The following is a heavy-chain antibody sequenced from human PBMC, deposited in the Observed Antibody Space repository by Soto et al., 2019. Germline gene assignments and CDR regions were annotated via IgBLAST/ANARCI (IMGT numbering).Heavy chain of an antibody. J-gene: IGHJ5*02. CDR2: IYYSGTT. CDR3: VRREKIVGPSTGGWFDP. D-gene: IGHD1-26*01. V-gene: IGHV4-39*01. Sequence: QLQLQESGPGLVKPSETLSLSCTVSGDSISSSRDYWGWIRQPPGKGLEWIGSIYYSGTTYYNTSLKSRLIISVGTSKNLLSRKRSSVTAADTAVYYCVRREKIVGPSTGGWFDPWGQGTLVTVSS. CDR1: GDSISSSRDY.